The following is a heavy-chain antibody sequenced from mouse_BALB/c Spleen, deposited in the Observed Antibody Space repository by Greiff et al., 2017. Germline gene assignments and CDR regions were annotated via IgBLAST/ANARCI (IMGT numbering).Heavy chain of an antibody. CDR1: GYTFSSYW. V-gene: IGHV1-9*01. CDR3: ARREGYAWFAY. J-gene: IGHJ3*01. D-gene: IGHD3-2*02. CDR2: ILPGSGST. Sequence: VQLQQSGAELMKPGASVKISCKATGYTFSSYWIEWVKQRPGHGLEWIGEILPGSGSTNYNEKFKGKATFTADTSSNTAYMQLSSLTSEDSAVYYCARREGYAWFAYWGQGTLVTVSA.